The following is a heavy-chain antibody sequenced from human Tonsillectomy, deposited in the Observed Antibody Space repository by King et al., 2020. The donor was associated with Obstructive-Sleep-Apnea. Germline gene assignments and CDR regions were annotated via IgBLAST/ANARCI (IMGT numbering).Heavy chain of an antibody. Sequence: QLVQSGGGLVQPGRSLRLSCTAFGFTFGDYGMSWFRQAPGKGLEWVAFIRTKLYGGTTEYAASVKGRFTISRDDSKSISYLQINSLKTEDTAVYYCSRVMDDYVWGSYYYWGQGTLVTVSS. CDR3: SRVMDDYVWGSYYY. CDR1: GFTFGDYG. V-gene: IGHV3-49*03. CDR2: IRTKLYGGTT. D-gene: IGHD3-16*01. J-gene: IGHJ4*02.